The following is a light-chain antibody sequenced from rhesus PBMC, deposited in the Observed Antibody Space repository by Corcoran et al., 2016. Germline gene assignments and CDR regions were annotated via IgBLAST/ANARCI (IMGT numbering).Light chain of an antibody. CDR3: QQYSSSPYS. V-gene: IGKV1-22*01. CDR2: KAS. J-gene: IGKJ2*01. CDR1: QSISSW. Sequence: DIQMTQSPSSLSASVGDTVTITCRASQSISSWLAWYQQKPGKAPKLLIYKASSLQSGVPSRFGGSGSGTDFTLSISSLQSEYFAPYYCQQYSSSPYSFGQRTKVEIK.